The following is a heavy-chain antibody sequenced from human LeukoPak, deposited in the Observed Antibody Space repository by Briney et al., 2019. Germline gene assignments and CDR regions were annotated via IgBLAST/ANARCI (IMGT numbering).Heavy chain of an antibody. CDR2: ISGSGGST. CDR1: GFTFSTYT. CDR3: AKDYTWMQLWHDN. J-gene: IGHJ4*02. Sequence: PGGSLRLSCAASGFTFSTYTMTWVRQAPGKGLEWVSAISGSGGSTYYADFVKGRFTVSRDNSKNTLYLQMNSLRAEDTALYYCAKDYTWMQLWHDNWGLGTLVTVSS. V-gene: IGHV3-23*01. D-gene: IGHD5-18*01.